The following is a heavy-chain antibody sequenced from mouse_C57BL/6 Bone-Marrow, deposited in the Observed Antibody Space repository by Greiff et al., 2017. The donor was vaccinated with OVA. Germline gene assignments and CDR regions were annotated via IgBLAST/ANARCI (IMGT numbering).Heavy chain of an antibody. V-gene: IGHV14-4*01. CDR2: IDPENGDT. Sequence: VQLKESGAELVRPGASVKLSCTASGFNIKDDYMHWVKQRPEQGLEWIGWIDPENGDTEYASKFQGKATITADTSSNTAYLQLSSLTSEDTAVYYCTPLTTAPINFDYWGQGTPLTVSS. J-gene: IGHJ2*01. CDR1: GFNIKDDY. D-gene: IGHD1-2*01. CDR3: TPLTTAPINFDY.